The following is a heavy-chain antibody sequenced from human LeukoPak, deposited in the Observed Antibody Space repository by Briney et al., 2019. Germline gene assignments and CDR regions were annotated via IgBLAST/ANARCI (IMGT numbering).Heavy chain of an antibody. J-gene: IGHJ4*02. CDR2: IYYSGST. V-gene: IGHV4-59*01. Sequence: SETLSLTCTVSGGSISSSYWSWIRQPPGKGLEWIGYIYYSGSTNYNPSLKSRVTISVDTSKNQFPLKLSSVTAADTAVYYCARDRPGFEYWGQGTLVTVSS. CDR1: GGSISSSY. CDR3: ARDRPGFEY.